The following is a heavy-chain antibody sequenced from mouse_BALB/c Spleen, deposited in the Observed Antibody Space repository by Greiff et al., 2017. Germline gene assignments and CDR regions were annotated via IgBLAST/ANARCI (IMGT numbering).Heavy chain of an antibody. CDR1: GFTFSSFG. Sequence: EVQLVESGGGLVQPGGSRKLSCAASGFTFSSFGMHWVRQAPEKGLEWVAYISSGSSTIYYADTVKGRFTISRDNPKNTLFLQMTSLRSEDTAMYYCAREAWYYVSSYAMDYWGQGTSVTVSS. D-gene: IGHD1-1*01. V-gene: IGHV5-17*02. J-gene: IGHJ4*01. CDR3: AREAWYYVSSYAMDY. CDR2: ISSGSSTI.